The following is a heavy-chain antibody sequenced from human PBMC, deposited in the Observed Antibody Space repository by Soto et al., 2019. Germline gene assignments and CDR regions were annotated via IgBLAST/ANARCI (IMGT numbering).Heavy chain of an antibody. CDR3: ARRYGRAFDI. CDR2: IFYSGST. Sequence: QVQLQESGPGLVKPSETLSLTCTVSGGSISSYYWSWIRQSPGKGLEWLGYIFYSGSTDYNPSLHSRVTISVDTSNNQFSLQRSSVTAADTAGYYCARRYGRAFDIWGQGTMVTVSS. V-gene: IGHV4-59*08. J-gene: IGHJ3*02. CDR1: GGSISSYY. D-gene: IGHD4-17*01.